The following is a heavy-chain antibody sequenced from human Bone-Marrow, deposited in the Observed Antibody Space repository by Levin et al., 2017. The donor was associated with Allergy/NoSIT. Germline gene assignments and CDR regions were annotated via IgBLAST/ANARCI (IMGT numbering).Heavy chain of an antibody. CDR2: IWYDGSNK. V-gene: IGHV3-33*01. D-gene: IGHD6-13*01. CDR3: ARGGKRAAGTLDY. J-gene: IGHJ4*02. Sequence: PGGSLRLSCAASGFTFNNYGMHWVRLAPGKGLEWVAVIWYDGSNKYYADSVKGRFTISRDNSKNTLYMQMNSLRAEDTAVYYCARGGKRAAGTLDYWGQGTLVTVSS. CDR1: GFTFNNYG.